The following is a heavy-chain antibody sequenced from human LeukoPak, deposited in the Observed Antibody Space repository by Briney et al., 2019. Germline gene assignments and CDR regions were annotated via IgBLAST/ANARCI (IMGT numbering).Heavy chain of an antibody. Sequence: SVKVSCKASGGTFSSYAISWVRQAPGQGLEWMGGIIPIFGTPNYAQKFQGRVTITTDEPTSTAYMELSSLRSEDTAVYYCAREHITAVAGYYFDYWGQGTLVTVSS. V-gene: IGHV1-69*05. D-gene: IGHD6-19*01. CDR1: GGTFSSYA. J-gene: IGHJ4*02. CDR2: IIPIFGTP. CDR3: AREHITAVAGYYFDY.